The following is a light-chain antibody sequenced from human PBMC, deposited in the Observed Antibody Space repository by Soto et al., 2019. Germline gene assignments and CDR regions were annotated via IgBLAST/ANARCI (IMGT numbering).Light chain of an antibody. J-gene: IGLJ3*02. CDR1: SSNIGAGYD. Sequence: QSVLTQPPSVSVAPGQRVTISCTESSSNIGAGYDVHWYQQLPGTAPKLLIYGNTNRPSGVPDRFSGSKSGTSASLAITGLQAEDEADYYCQSYDSSLSAWVFGGGTKVTVL. CDR3: QSYDSSLSAWV. V-gene: IGLV1-40*01. CDR2: GNT.